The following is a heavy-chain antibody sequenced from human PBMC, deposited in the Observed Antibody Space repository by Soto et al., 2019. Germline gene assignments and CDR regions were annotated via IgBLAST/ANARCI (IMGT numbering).Heavy chain of an antibody. Sequence: VGSLRLSCTASGFTFSDYAMAWVRQAPGKGLEWVSTISGGSSVTYYGDSVKGRFTISRDNAKKTLFLQLNRLSAEDTATYYCAKVLSKNYYYPFDFWGQGTQVTAPQ. D-gene: IGHD3-10*01. CDR1: GFTFSDYA. CDR3: AKVLSKNYYYPFDF. CDR2: ISGGSSVT. J-gene: IGHJ4*02. V-gene: IGHV3-23*01.